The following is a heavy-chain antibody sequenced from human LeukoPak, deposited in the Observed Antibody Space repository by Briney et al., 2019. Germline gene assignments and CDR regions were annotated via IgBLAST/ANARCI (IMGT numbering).Heavy chain of an antibody. CDR1: GFTFSSYG. CDR2: IRYDGSNK. V-gene: IGHV3-30*02. CDR3: AKGPKSVGATTSVDH. Sequence: GGSLRLSCAASGFTFSSYGMHWVRQAPGKGLEWVAFIRYDGSNKYYADSVKGRFTISRDNSKNTLYLQMNSLRAEDTAVYYCAKGPKSVGATTSVDHWGQGTLVTVSS. J-gene: IGHJ4*02. D-gene: IGHD1-26*01.